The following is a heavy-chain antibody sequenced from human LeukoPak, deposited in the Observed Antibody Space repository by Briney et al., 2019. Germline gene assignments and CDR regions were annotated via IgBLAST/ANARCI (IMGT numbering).Heavy chain of an antibody. CDR1: GFTFRNYG. D-gene: IGHD4-11*01. CDR3: ARAFYSNYVDDY. CDR2: IHYDGSNK. J-gene: IGHJ4*02. Sequence: GGSLRLSCAASGFTFRNYGMHWVRQAPGKGLEWVAFIHYDGSNKYYADSVKGRFSISRDNSKNALYLQLNSLRTEDTAVYYCARAFYSNYVDDYWGQGTLVTVSS. V-gene: IGHV3-30*02.